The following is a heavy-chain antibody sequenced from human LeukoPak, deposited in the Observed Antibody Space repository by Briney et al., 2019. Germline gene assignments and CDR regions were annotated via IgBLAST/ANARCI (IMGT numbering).Heavy chain of an antibody. V-gene: IGHV1-46*01. CDR2: INPSDGYT. CDR3: ARGISGTRGAVDV. J-gene: IGHJ6*02. D-gene: IGHD1-20*01. Sequence: GASVKVSCKVSGYTLTELSMHWVRQAPGQGLEWMGIINPSDGYTKYTQNFQGRVTMTRDTSTSTVYMELSSLRSEDTAVYYCARGISGTRGAVDVWGQGTTVIVSS. CDR1: GYTLTELS.